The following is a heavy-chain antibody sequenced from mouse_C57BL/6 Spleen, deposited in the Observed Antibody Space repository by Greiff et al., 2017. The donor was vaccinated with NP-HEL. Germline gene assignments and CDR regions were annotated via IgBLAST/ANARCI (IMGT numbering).Heavy chain of an antibody. J-gene: IGHJ2*01. CDR3: ARNFLYGNYYFDY. CDR1: GFSLTSYG. V-gene: IGHV2-2*01. Sequence: QVQLQQSGPGLVQPSQSLSITCTVSGFSLTSYGVHWVRQSPGKGLEWLGVIWSGGSTDYNAAFISRLSISKDNSKSQVFFKMNSLQADDTAIYYCARNFLYGNYYFDYWGQGTTLTVSS. D-gene: IGHD2-10*02. CDR2: IWSGGST.